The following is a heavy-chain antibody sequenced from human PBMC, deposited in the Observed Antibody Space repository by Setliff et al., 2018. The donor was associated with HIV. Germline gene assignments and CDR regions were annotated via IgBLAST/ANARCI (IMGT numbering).Heavy chain of an antibody. CDR1: RFTFSSHW. V-gene: IGHV3-48*03. J-gene: IGHJ5*02. D-gene: IGHD1-1*01. CDR2: ISGSGSTI. Sequence: GESLKISCAASRFTFSSHWMYWVRQAPGKGLEWVSYISGSGSTIYYADSVKGRFTISRDNSKSSLNLQMNSLRAEDTAVYYCVRDHRPSNNNWHHWFDPWGQGTLVTVSS. CDR3: VRDHRPSNNNWHHWFDP.